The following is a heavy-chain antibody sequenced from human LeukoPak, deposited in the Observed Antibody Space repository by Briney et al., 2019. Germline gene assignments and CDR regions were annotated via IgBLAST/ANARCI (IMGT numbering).Heavy chain of an antibody. CDR2: ISSSSSTM. CDR3: ARDQSLAYCGGDCYDFDY. J-gene: IGHJ4*02. CDR1: GVTFSNYS. V-gene: IGHV3-48*01. D-gene: IGHD2-21*02. Sequence: PGGSLRLSCAASGVTFSNYSMNWVRQAPGKGLEWVSYISSSSSTMYYPDSVRGRFTISRDNSKNTLYLQMNSLRAEDTAVYYCARDQSLAYCGGDCYDFDYWGQGTLVTVSS.